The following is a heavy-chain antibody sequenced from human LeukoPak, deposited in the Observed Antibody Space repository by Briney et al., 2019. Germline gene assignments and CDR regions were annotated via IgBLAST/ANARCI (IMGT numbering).Heavy chain of an antibody. D-gene: IGHD3-3*01. CDR2: ISSSSGYI. CDR1: GFTFSSHS. Sequence: GGSLRLSCAASGFTFSSHSMNWVRQAPGKGLEWVSSISSSSGYIYYADSVKGRFTISRDNAKNSLYLQMNSLRAEDTAVYYCARGGLEGTYYDFWSGLDYWGQGTLVTVSS. J-gene: IGHJ4*02. CDR3: ARGGLEGTYYDFWSGLDY. V-gene: IGHV3-21*01.